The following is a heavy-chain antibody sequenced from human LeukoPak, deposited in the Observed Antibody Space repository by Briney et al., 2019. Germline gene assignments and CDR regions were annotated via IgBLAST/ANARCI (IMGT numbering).Heavy chain of an antibody. D-gene: IGHD3-3*01. Sequence: PSETLSLTCTVSGGSISSSSYYWGWIRQPPGKGLEWIGSIYYSGSTYYNPSLKSRVTISVDTSKNQFSLKLSSVTAADTAVYYCARNGQRFLRPEDIWGQGTMVTVSS. CDR2: IYYSGST. CDR3: ARNGQRFLRPEDI. V-gene: IGHV4-39*01. J-gene: IGHJ3*02. CDR1: GGSISSSSYY.